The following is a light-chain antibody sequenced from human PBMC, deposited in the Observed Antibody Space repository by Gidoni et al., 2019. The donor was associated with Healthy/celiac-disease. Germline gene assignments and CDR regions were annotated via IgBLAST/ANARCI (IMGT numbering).Light chain of an antibody. CDR1: QSVSNSY. CDR3: QQYGSSPLYT. CDR2: GAS. J-gene: IGKJ2*01. Sequence: EIVLTQSPGTLSLSPGERATLSCRASQSVSNSYLAWYQQKPGQAPRLLIYGASSRATGIPDRFSGSGSGTDFTLTISRLDPEDFAVYYCQQYGSSPLYTFGQGTKLEIK. V-gene: IGKV3-20*01.